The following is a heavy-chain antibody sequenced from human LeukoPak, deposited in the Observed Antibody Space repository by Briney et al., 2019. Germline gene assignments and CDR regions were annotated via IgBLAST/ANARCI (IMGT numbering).Heavy chain of an antibody. J-gene: IGHJ4*02. V-gene: IGHV4-59*01. Sequence: PSETLSLTCTISGGSISSYYWSWIRQPPGKGLEWIGYIYYTGSTNHNPSLKSRVTISVDTSKNQFSLKLSSVTAADTAVYYCARVTKIAGGGSVDYWGQETLVTVSS. CDR2: IYYTGST. CDR1: GGSISSYY. CDR3: ARVTKIAGGGSVDY. D-gene: IGHD6-13*01.